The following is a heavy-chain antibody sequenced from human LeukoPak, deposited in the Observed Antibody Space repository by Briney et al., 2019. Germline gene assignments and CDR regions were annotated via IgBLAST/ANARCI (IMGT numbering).Heavy chain of an antibody. D-gene: IGHD6-13*01. J-gene: IGHJ4*02. CDR2: INPNSGGT. V-gene: IGHV1-2*02. CDR3: ARDESGIAAAASFDY. CDR1: GYTFTGYY. Sequence: GASVKVSCKASGYTFTGYYIHWVRQAPGQGLEWMGWINPNSGGTNYAQKFQGRVTMTRDTSISTAYMELSRLRSDDTAVYYCARDESGIAAAASFDYWGQGTLVTVSS.